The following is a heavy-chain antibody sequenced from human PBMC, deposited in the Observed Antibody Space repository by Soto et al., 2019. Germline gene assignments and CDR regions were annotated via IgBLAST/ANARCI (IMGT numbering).Heavy chain of an antibody. CDR3: AGVVSGSGAWLDY. Sequence: GSLRLSCAASGFTFSGYSMSWVRQAPGKGLEWISYINSGSSAIQYADSVKGRFSISRDNGKNSLYLQMSSLRVEDTAVYYCAGVVSGSGAWLDYWGPGTLVTVSS. J-gene: IGHJ4*02. D-gene: IGHD3-10*01. V-gene: IGHV3-48*01. CDR2: INSGSSAI. CDR1: GFTFSGYS.